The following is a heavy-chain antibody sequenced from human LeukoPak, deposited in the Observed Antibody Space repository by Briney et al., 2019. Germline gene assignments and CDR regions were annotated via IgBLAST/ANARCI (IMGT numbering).Heavy chain of an antibody. CDR1: GGTFSSYA. V-gene: IGHV1-69*01. CDR3: ASVDCSGGSCYSFIPFDY. Sequence: GSSVKVSCKASGGTFSSYAISWVRQAPGQGLEWMGGIIPIFGTANYAQKFQGRVTITADESTSTAYMELSSLRSEDTAMYYCASVDCSGGSCYSFIPFDYWGQGTLVTVSS. CDR2: IIPIFGTA. J-gene: IGHJ4*02. D-gene: IGHD2-15*01.